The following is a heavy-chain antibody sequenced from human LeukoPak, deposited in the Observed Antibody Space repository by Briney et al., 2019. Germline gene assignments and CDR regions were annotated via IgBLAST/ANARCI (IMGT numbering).Heavy chain of an antibody. Sequence: GGSLRLSCTVSGFTVSSNSMSWVRQAPGKGLEWVANIKEDASEKYYMDSMKGRFTISRDNAKNSLYLQMNSLRAEDTAVYYCARARLAVAGNYFENWGQGTLVTVSS. J-gene: IGHJ4*02. CDR2: IKEDASEK. D-gene: IGHD6-19*01. V-gene: IGHV3-7*04. CDR1: GFTVSSNS. CDR3: ARARLAVAGNYFEN.